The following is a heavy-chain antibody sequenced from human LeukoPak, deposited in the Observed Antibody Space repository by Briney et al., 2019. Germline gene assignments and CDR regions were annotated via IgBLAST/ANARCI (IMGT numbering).Heavy chain of an antibody. CDR1: GGSISSGDYY. Sequence: SETLSLTCTVSGGSISSGDYYWSWIRQPPGKGLEWIGYIYHSGSTYYNPSLKSRVTISVDRSKNQFSLKLSSVTAADTAVYYCAQKYGSGSSTFDYWGQGTLVTVSS. V-gene: IGHV4-30-2*01. J-gene: IGHJ4*02. D-gene: IGHD3-10*01. CDR2: IYHSGST. CDR3: AQKYGSGSSTFDY.